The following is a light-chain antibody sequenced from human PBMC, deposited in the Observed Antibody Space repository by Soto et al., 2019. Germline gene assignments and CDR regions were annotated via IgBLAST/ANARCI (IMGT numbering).Light chain of an antibody. V-gene: IGKV3-20*01. CDR3: QQYGTSPLT. Sequence: EIVLTQSPGTLSLSPGERATLSCRASQSVGYNFLAWYQQKPGQAPRLLIYGASSRATGIPDRFSGRGSGTDFTLTISRLEPEDFAVYFCQQYGTSPLTFGGGIKVEIK. CDR1: QSVGYNF. CDR2: GAS. J-gene: IGKJ4*01.